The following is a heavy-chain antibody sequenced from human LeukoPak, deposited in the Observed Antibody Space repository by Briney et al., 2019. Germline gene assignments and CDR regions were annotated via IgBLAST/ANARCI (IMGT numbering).Heavy chain of an antibody. J-gene: IGHJ5*02. D-gene: IGHD6-13*01. Sequence: ASVKVSCKASGYTFTSYGISWVRQAPGQGLEWMGWMNPNSGNTGYAQKFQGRVTMTRNTSISTAYMELSSLRSEDTAVYYCARGGYSSSWNPNWFDPWGQGTLVTVSS. CDR3: ARGGYSSSWNPNWFDP. CDR2: MNPNSGNT. CDR1: GYTFTSYG. V-gene: IGHV1-8*02.